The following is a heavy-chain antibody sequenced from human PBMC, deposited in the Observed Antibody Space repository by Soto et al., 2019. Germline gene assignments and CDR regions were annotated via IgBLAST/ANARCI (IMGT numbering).Heavy chain of an antibody. J-gene: IGHJ6*02. D-gene: IGHD4-17*01. CDR1: GGAISSGGYS. Sequence: SETLSLTCAFSGGAISSGGYSWSWIRQPPGKGLEWIGYIYHSGSTYYNPSLKSRVTISVDRSKNQFSLKLSSVTAADTAVYYCARAPTVTTTHHYYYSGMDVWGQGTTVTVSS. CDR2: IYHSGST. CDR3: ARAPTVTTTHHYYYSGMDV. V-gene: IGHV4-30-2*01.